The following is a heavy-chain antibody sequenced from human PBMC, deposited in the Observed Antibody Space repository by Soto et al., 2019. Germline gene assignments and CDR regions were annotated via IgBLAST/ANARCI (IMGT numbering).Heavy chain of an antibody. V-gene: IGHV1-3*01. CDR1: GYTFTSYA. D-gene: IGHD1-26*01. CDR3: ARGAMTSHPLTPRDI. Sequence: QVQLVQSGAEVKKPGASVKVSCKASGYTFTSYAMHWVRQAPGQRLEWMGWINAGNGNTKYSQKVQGRGTITRDTSASTAYMEPSSLRSEDTAVYYCARGAMTSHPLTPRDIWGQGTMVTVSS. J-gene: IGHJ3*02. CDR2: INAGNGNT.